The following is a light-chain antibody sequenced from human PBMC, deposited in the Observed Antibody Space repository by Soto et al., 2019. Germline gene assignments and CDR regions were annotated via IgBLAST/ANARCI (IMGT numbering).Light chain of an antibody. Sequence: ETVLTQSPGTLSLSPGERVTLSCRASQSVCNRCLAWYQQKPGQSPRLLIYGASTRATGIPDRFSGSGSGTDFTLTISRLEPEDFAVYYCQHYGTTPWTFGQGTKVVIK. CDR3: QHYGTTPWT. J-gene: IGKJ1*01. CDR2: GAS. V-gene: IGKV3-20*01. CDR1: QSVCNRC.